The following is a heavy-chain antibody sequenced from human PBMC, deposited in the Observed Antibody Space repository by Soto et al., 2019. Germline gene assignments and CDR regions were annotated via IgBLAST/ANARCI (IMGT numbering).Heavy chain of an antibody. V-gene: IGHV4-59*01. D-gene: IGHD3-3*01. CDR3: AREGNYDFWSGYYDY. CDR1: GGSISSYY. CDR2: IYYSGST. J-gene: IGHJ4*02. Sequence: SETLSLTCTVSGGSISSYYWSWIRQPPGKGLEWIGYIYYSGSTNYNPSLKSRVTISVDTSKNQFSLKLSSVTAADTAVYYCAREGNYDFWSGYYDYWGQGTLVTVS.